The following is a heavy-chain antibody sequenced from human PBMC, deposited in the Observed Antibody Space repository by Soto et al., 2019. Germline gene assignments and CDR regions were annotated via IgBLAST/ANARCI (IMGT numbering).Heavy chain of an antibody. CDR1: GYTFTSYA. Sequence: ASVKVSCKASGYTFTSYAMHWVRQAPGQRLEWMGWINAGNGNTKYSQKFQGRVTITRDTSASTAYMELSSLRSEDTAVYYCARDRVPAAMSSIPRNWFDPWGQGTLVTVSS. CDR2: INAGNGNT. D-gene: IGHD2-2*01. V-gene: IGHV1-3*01. CDR3: ARDRVPAAMSSIPRNWFDP. J-gene: IGHJ5*02.